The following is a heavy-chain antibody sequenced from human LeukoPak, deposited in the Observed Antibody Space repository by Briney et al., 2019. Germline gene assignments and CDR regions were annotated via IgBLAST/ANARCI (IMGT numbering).Heavy chain of an antibody. Sequence: GASVKVSCKASGGTFSKYTISWVRQRPGQGLEWMGGITPLFGTANYAQKFQGRVTITADESASTAYMELSSLRSDDTAVYYCARQVGGYCSSTSCFRFDPWGQGTLVTVSS. D-gene: IGHD2-2*01. J-gene: IGHJ5*02. CDR1: GGTFSKYT. V-gene: IGHV1-69*13. CDR2: ITPLFGTA. CDR3: ARQVGGYCSSTSCFRFDP.